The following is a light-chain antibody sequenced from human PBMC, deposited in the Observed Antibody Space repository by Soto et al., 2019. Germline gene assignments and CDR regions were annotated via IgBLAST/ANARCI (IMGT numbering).Light chain of an antibody. CDR1: SSNIGEGYD. CDR2: GNS. V-gene: IGLV1-40*01. J-gene: IGLJ2*01. Sequence: QSVLTQPASVSGAPGQRVTISCTGSSSNIGEGYDVHWYQQLPGTTPKLLIHGNSNRPAGFPDRFSGSKSGTSAYLAITVLQAEDEADYFCQSYNSSLSGSVFGGGTKLTVL. CDR3: QSYNSSLSGSV.